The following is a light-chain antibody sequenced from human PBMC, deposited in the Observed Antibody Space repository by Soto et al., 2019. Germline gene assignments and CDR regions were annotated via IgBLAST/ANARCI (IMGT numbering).Light chain of an antibody. CDR1: RTIGPW. CDR3: QLYDNYSWT. Sequence: DIPMTQSPSTLSASVGDTVTITCRASRTIGPWLAWYPQKPGKAPKLLIYKASNLESGVPSRFSGSGSGTEFTLTVSSLQPDEFATYYCQLYDNYSWTFGPGTKVEIK. J-gene: IGKJ1*01. CDR2: KAS. V-gene: IGKV1-5*03.